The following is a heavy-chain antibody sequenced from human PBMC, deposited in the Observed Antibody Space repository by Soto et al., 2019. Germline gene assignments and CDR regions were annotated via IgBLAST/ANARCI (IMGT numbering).Heavy chain of an antibody. CDR2: ISGSSGYI. D-gene: IGHD2-2*01. V-gene: IGHV3-21*01. CDR1: GFTFSSYA. Sequence: GGSLRLSCAASGFTFSSYAMSWVRQAPGKGLEWVSAISGSSGYIYYADSVEGRFTISRDNAKNSLYLQMNSLRAEDTAVYYCARDSITAKGVPAWGQGTTVTVSS. J-gene: IGHJ6*02. CDR3: ARDSITAKGVPA.